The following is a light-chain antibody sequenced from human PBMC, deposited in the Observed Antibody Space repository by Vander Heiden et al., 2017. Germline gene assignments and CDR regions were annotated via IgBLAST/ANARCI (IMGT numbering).Light chain of an antibody. CDR3: AAWDDSLNGPHVV. CDR1: SSNIGSNT. J-gene: IGLJ2*01. V-gene: IGLV1-44*01. CDR2: SNN. Sequence: QSVLTPPPSASGPPGQRVTISCSGSSSNIGSNTVNWYQQLPGTAPKLLIYSNNQRPSGVPDRFSGSKSGTSASLAISGLQSEDEADYYCAAWDDSLNGPHVVFGGGTKLTVL.